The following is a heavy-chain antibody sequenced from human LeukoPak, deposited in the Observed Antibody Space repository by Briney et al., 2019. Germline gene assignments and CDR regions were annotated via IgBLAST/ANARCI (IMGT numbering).Heavy chain of an antibody. J-gene: IGHJ4*02. D-gene: IGHD6-13*01. CDR1: GFTFSSYW. Sequence: PGGSLRLSCAASGFTFSSYWMSWVRQAPGKGLEWVANIKDDGSEEYYVDSVKGRFTISRDDAKNSLYLQMNSLRAEDTAVYYCARARDSSWDYWGQGTLVTVSS. V-gene: IGHV3-7*03. CDR3: ARARDSSWDY. CDR2: IKDDGSEE.